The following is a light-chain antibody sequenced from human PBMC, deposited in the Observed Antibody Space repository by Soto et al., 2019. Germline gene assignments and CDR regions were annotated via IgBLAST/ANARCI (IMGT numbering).Light chain of an antibody. CDR2: SAS. CDR3: QQGDSFPFT. Sequence: EIQMTQSPSSVSASVGDRVTITCRASQTISRYLNWYQQRPGKAPNLLIYSASSLQSGVPSRFSGSGSGTDFTLIISGLQPEDFATYFCQQGDSFPFTFGGGTKVDIK. J-gene: IGKJ4*01. CDR1: QTISRY. V-gene: IGKV1-39*01.